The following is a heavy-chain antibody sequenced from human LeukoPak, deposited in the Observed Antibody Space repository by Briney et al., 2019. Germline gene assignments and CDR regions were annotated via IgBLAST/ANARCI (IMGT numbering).Heavy chain of an antibody. V-gene: IGHV1-2*02. J-gene: IGHJ4*02. CDR2: INPNSGGT. D-gene: IGHD6-6*01. CDR3: ATSSSSDYFDY. Sequence: WMGWINPNSGGTNYAQKFQGRVTMTRDTSISTAYMELSRLRSDDTAVYYCATSSSSDYFDYWGQGTLVTVSS.